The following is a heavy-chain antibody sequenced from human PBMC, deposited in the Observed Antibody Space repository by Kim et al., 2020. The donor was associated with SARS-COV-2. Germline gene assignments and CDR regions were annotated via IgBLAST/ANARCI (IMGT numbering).Heavy chain of an antibody. Sequence: ASVKVSCKASGYTFTDFYIHWVRQAPGQGLEWMGIIDPRNSWTQYAQRLQGRLTVTRDTSTSTVYMELSSLRSDDTAVYYCARDYITAAGKEDFDYWGQGTVVTISS. V-gene: IGHV1-46*01. CDR2: IDPRNSWT. CDR3: ARDYITAAGKEDFDY. D-gene: IGHD6-13*01. J-gene: IGHJ4*02. CDR1: GYTFTDFY.